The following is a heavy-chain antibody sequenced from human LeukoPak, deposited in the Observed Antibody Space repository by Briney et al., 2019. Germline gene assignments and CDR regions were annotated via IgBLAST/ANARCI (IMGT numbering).Heavy chain of an antibody. CDR1: GGSISSSSYY. D-gene: IGHD1-14*01. V-gene: IGHV4-39*07. CDR2: IYYSGST. Sequence: PSETLSLTCTVSGGSISSSSYYWGWIRQPPGKGLEWIGSIYYSGSTYYNPSLKSRVTISVDTFKNQFSLKLSSVTAADTAVYYCARAFSIRFDPWGQGTLVTVSS. CDR3: ARAFSIRFDP. J-gene: IGHJ5*02.